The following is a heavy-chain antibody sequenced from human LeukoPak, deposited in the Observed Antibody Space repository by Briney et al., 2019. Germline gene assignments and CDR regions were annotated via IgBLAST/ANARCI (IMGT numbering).Heavy chain of an antibody. CDR2: INHSGCT. V-gene: IGHV4-34*01. D-gene: IGHD3-10*01. CDR3: AGPPYGSGSAASH. CDR1: GGSFSGYY. J-gene: IGHJ4*02. Sequence: PSETLSLTCAVYGGSFSGYYWSWIRQPPGKGLEWIGEINHSGCTNYNPSLKSRVTISVDTSKNQFSLKLSSVTAADTAVYYCAGPPYGSGSAASHWGQGTLVTVSS.